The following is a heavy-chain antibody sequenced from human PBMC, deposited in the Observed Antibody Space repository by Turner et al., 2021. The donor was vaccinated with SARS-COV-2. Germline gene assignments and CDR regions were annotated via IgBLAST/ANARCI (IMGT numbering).Heavy chain of an antibody. D-gene: IGHD3-22*01. V-gene: IGHV4-59*01. CDR2: IYNSGRT. Sequence: QVRLQESGPGLVKPSETLSLTCTVSGDSITGYFWNWIRQPPGKGLEWIGYIYNSGRTNYNPSLKSRVTISVDTSKNQFSLKLSSVSAADTAVYYCARVRYDSTGYPFDTWGQGTLVTVSS. J-gene: IGHJ5*02. CDR1: GDSITGYF. CDR3: ARVRYDSTGYPFDT.